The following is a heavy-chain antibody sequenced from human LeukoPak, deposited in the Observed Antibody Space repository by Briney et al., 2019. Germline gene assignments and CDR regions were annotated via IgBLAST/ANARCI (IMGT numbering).Heavy chain of an antibody. CDR2: IRYDGSNK. V-gene: IGHV3-30*02. CDR1: GFTFSSYG. CDR3: AIGSGCYYGAQFDY. J-gene: IGHJ4*02. Sequence: PGGSLRLSCAASGFTFSSYGMHWVRQAPGKGLEWVAFIRYDGSNKYYADSVKGRFTSSRDNSKNTLYLQMNSLRAEDTAVYYCAIGSGCYYGAQFDYWGQGTLVTVSS. D-gene: IGHD1-26*01.